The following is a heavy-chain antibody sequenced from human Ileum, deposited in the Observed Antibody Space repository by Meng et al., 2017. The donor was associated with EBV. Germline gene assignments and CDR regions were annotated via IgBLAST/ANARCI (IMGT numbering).Heavy chain of an antibody. V-gene: IGHV4-30-4*01. D-gene: IGHD2-21*02. Sequence: QLQGSGPVLVKPSQTLALTCTVSGGSIRSTGHYWTWIRQPPGKGLEWIGYIFYSGSSFYNPSLQSRVTISVDTSKNQFSLNLSSVTAADTAVYYCARVAVTAIHFDSWGQGTLVTVSS. CDR3: ARVAVTAIHFDS. J-gene: IGHJ4*02. CDR2: IFYSGSS. CDR1: GGSIRSTGHY.